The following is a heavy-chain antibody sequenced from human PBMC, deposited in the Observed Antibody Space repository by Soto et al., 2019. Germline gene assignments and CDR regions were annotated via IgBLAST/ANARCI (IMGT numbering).Heavy chain of an antibody. D-gene: IGHD1-1*01. V-gene: IGHV1-2*02. J-gene: IGHJ4*02. CDR3: AREPATAKPEGVDF. CDR2: INPNSGGT. CDR1: GYTFSDYY. Sequence: QVQLVQSGAEVRKPGASVKVSCKASGYTFSDYYIHWVRQAPGQGLEWMGWINPNSGGTKYAPKFRGGVTMTRDTSITTAYMELSRLRSGDTAVYCCAREPATAKPEGVDFWGQGTLVTVSS.